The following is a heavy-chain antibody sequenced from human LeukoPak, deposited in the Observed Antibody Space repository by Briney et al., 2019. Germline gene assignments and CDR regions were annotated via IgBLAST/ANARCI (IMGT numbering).Heavy chain of an antibody. CDR2: INPNSGGT. V-gene: IGHV1-2*02. CDR1: GYTFTGYY. D-gene: IGHD6-19*01. Sequence: GASVKVSCTASGYTFTGYYMHWVRQAPGQGLEWMGWINPNSGGTNYAQKFQGRVTMTRDTSISTAYMELSRLRSDDTAVYYCARLAVAGTRGWFDPWGQGTLVTVSS. CDR3: ARLAVAGTRGWFDP. J-gene: IGHJ5*02.